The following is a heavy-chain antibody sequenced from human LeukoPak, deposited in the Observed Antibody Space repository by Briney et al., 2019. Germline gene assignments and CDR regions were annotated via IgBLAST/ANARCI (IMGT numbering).Heavy chain of an antibody. CDR2: INAGNGNT. CDR1: GYTFTSYA. Sequence: ASVKDSCKASGYTFTSYAMHWVRQAPGQRLEWMGWINAGNGNTKYSQKFQGRVTITRDTSASTAYMELSSLRSEDTAVYYCARVSYYGSGSLAGFDYWGQGTLVTVSS. V-gene: IGHV1-3*01. CDR3: ARVSYYGSGSLAGFDY. D-gene: IGHD3-10*01. J-gene: IGHJ4*02.